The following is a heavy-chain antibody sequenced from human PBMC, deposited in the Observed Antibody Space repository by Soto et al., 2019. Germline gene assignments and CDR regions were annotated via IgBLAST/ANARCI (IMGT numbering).Heavy chain of an antibody. CDR3: ARGDDYIWGSYDVLDF. J-gene: IGHJ3*01. Sequence: PGGSLRLSCAASGFTVSSNYMSWVRQAPGKGLEWVSVIYSGGSTYYADSVKGRFTISRDNSKNTLYLQMNSLRAEDTAVYYCARGDDYIWGSYDVLDFWGQGTLV. V-gene: IGHV3-66*01. CDR2: IYSGGST. CDR1: GFTVSSNY. D-gene: IGHD3-16*01.